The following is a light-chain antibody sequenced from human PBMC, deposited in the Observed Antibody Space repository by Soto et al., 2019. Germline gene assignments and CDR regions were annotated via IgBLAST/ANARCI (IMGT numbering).Light chain of an antibody. J-gene: IGKJ1*01. V-gene: IGKV1-39*01. CDR2: GAT. Sequence: QLTQSPSSLSASVGDSVTITCRASQTISTYLNWYQHVPGQAPRLLILGATTLRSGVPSRFSGSGSQTEFTLTINDLQPEDVATYYCQATYSAPWTFGQGPRVGVK. CDR3: QATYSAPWT. CDR1: QTISTY.